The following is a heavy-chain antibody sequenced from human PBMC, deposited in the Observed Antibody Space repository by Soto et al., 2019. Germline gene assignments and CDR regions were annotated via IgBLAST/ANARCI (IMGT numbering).Heavy chain of an antibody. J-gene: IGHJ4*02. CDR2: IYPYNGKT. CDR3: ASDLHGAAGGGY. Sequence: QVQLVQSGAEGRKPGASGKVSCKSSGSTFINHGIFWVRQAPGQGLEWMAWIYPYNGKTIYAQKFLGRVTLPTDRYTSTAYMDLRSLTSDDTAIYYCASDLHGAAGGGYWGQGTLVIVS. CDR1: GSTFINHG. V-gene: IGHV1-18*01. D-gene: IGHD6-13*01.